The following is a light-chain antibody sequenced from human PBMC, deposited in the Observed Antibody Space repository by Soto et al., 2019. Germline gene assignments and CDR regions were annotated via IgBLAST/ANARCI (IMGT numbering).Light chain of an antibody. J-gene: IGKJ1*01. CDR1: QTISSW. Sequence: DIQMTQSPSTLSVSVGDRVTITCRASQTISSWLAWYQQKPGKAPKLLIYKASTLKSGVPSRFSGSGSGTEFTLTISSLQPDDFATYYCQQYNSYSVTFGQGTKVDIK. CDR2: KAS. V-gene: IGKV1-5*03. CDR3: QQYNSYSVT.